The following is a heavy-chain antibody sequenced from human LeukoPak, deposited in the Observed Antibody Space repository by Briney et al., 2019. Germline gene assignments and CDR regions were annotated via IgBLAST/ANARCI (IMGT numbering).Heavy chain of an antibody. J-gene: IGHJ6*02. CDR2: ISSSGSTI. V-gene: IGHV3-11*01. CDR1: GFTFSDYY. CDR3: AREGCSGGSCYSGYYYYGMDV. Sequence: GGSLRLSCAASGFTFSDYYMSRIRQAPGKGLEWVSYISSSGSTIYYADSVKGRFTISRDNAKNSLYLQMNSLRAEDTAVYYCAREGCSGGSCYSGYYYYGMDVWGQGTTVTVSS. D-gene: IGHD2-15*01.